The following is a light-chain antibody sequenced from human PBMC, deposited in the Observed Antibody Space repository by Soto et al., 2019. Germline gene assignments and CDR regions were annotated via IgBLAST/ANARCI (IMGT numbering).Light chain of an antibody. J-gene: IGKJ4*01. CDR3: QQSNSYPIT. CDR1: QGISSY. V-gene: IGKV1-9*01. Sequence: IQLTQSPSSLSASVGDRVTITCRASQGISSYLAWYQQKPGKAPKLLIYAASTLQSGVPSRFSGSGSGTDFTLTISSLQPEDFATYYCQQSNSYPITFGGGTKVDIK. CDR2: AAS.